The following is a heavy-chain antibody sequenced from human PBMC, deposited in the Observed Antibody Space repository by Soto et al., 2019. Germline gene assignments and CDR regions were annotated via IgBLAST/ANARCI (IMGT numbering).Heavy chain of an antibody. J-gene: IGHJ4*02. CDR3: AGGERYYDFWSGYISFDY. CDR1: GGTFSSYA. D-gene: IGHD3-3*01. V-gene: IGHV1-69*13. Sequence: ASVKVSCKASGGTFSSYAISWVRQAPGQGLEWMGGIIPIFGKANYAQKFQGRVTITADESTSTAYMELSSLRSEDTAVYYCAGGERYYDFWSGYISFDYWGQGTLVTVSS. CDR2: IIPIFGKA.